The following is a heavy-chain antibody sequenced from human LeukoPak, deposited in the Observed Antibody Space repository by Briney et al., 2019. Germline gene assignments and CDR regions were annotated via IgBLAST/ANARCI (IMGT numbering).Heavy chain of an antibody. CDR3: ASGTFDGPLYGTYWYFHV. D-gene: IGHD1-14*01. Sequence: SETLSLTCAVSGASINNNYWTWVRQPPGEGLEWSGYIYSNGNTNYNPSLKGRVTMSIETSKNQFSLQLPSVTAADTAVYYCASGTFDGPLYGTYWYFHVWGRGTLVTVSS. V-gene: IGHV4-59*01. CDR2: IYSNGNT. J-gene: IGHJ2*01. CDR1: GASINNNY.